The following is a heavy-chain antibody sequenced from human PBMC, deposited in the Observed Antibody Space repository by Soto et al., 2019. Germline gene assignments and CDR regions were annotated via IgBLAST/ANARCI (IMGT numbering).Heavy chain of an antibody. Sequence: QVQLVQSGAEVKKPGSSVKVSCKASGGTFNNYGISWVRQAPGQGLEWMGGVIPIFGSAKYTEFFRGRITITADTATSTAYMELSSLKSEDTAVYYCATQAVAGATGPGMDVWGQGTTVTVSS. J-gene: IGHJ6*02. V-gene: IGHV1-69*06. CDR2: VIPIFGSA. CDR1: GGTFNNYG. D-gene: IGHD6-13*01. CDR3: ATQAVAGATGPGMDV.